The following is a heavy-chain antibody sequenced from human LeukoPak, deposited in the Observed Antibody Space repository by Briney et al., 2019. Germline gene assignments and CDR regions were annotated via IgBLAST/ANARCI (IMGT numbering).Heavy chain of an antibody. V-gene: IGHV3-53*01. J-gene: IGHJ5*02. CDR3: ARAAAGDGSEFDP. Sequence: GGPLRLPWAASGFTVSSNYMSWVGRAPGKGLEGVSVIYSGGSTYYADSVKGRFTISRDNSKNTLYLQMNSLRAEDTAVYYCARAAAGDGSEFDPWGQGTLVTVSS. CDR1: GFTVSSNY. D-gene: IGHD7-27*01. CDR2: IYSGGST.